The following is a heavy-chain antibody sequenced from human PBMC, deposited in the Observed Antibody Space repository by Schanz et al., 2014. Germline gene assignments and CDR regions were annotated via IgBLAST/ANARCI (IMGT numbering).Heavy chain of an antibody. Sequence: QVQLQEAGPGLVKPAETLSLTCTVSDSSITSDYSWGWIRQPPGKGLEWIGSIHQSGNAYYNPSPKRRCAISRDTPKTLFPLRLKSVTAADTAVYYCVRPEITPTGTGVGVDSWGQGTLVTVSS. CDR3: VRPEITPTGTGVGVDS. J-gene: IGHJ4*02. CDR2: IHQSGNA. D-gene: IGHD1-1*01. CDR1: DSSITSDYS. V-gene: IGHV4-38-2*02.